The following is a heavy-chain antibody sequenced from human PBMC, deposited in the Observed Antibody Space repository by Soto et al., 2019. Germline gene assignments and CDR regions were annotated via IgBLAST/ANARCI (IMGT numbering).Heavy chain of an antibody. D-gene: IGHD6-13*01. CDR2: ISSSSSYI. CDR1: GFTFSSYS. J-gene: IGHJ5*02. V-gene: IGHV3-21*01. CDR3: ARVLYSSSSINWFDP. Sequence: GGSLRLSCAASGFTFSSYSMNWVRQAPGKGLEWVSSISSSSSYIYYADSVKVRFTISRDNAKNSLYLQMNSLRAEDTAVYYCARVLYSSSSINWFDPWGQGTLVTVSS.